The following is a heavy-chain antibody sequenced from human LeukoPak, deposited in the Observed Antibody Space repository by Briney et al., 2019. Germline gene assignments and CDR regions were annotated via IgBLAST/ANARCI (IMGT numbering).Heavy chain of an antibody. J-gene: IGHJ5*02. CDR1: GGSISSYY. CDR3: ARDETRLWFGELLNWFDP. CDR2: IYTSGST. V-gene: IGHV4-4*07. D-gene: IGHD3-10*01. Sequence: SETLSLTCTVSGGSISSYYWSWIRQPAGKGLEWIGRIYTSGSTNYNPSLKSRVTMSVDTSKSQFSLKLSSVTAADTAVYYCARDETRLWFGELLNWFDPWGQGTLVTVSS.